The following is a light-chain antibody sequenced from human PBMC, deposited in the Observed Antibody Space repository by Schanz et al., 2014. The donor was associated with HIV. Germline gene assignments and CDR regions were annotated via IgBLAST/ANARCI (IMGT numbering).Light chain of an antibody. J-gene: IGLJ2*01. Sequence: QSALTQPASVSGSPGQSITISCTGTSSDVGGYNYVSWYQQHPGKAPKLMIYDVTNRPSGVSNRFSGSKSGTSASLAISGLQSEDEAHYYCATWDVSLNAPVFGGGTKVTVL. CDR1: SSDVGGYNY. CDR3: ATWDVSLNAPV. V-gene: IGLV2-14*03. CDR2: DVT.